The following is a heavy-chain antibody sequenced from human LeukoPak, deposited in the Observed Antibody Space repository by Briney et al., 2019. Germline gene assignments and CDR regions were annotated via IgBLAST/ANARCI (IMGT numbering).Heavy chain of an antibody. D-gene: IGHD2-15*01. J-gene: IGHJ3*02. CDR3: ARHRLSTLDALDM. CDR2: IYYSGGT. V-gene: IGHV4-39*01. Sequence: KSGGSLRLSCAASGFTFSTYAMTWIRQPPGKGLEWIGSIYYSGGTYYNPSLKSRVTISIDTSKSQFSLNLRSVIAADTAVYYCARHRLSTLDALDMWGQGTMVTVSS. CDR1: GFTFSTYA.